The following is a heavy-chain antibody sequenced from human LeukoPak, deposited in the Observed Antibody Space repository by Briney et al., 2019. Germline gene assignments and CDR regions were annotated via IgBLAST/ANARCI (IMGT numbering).Heavy chain of an antibody. CDR3: ARGEAAAAADWYFDL. V-gene: IGHV4-39*07. Sequence: SETLSLTCTVSGGSISSSSYYWGWIRQPPGKGLEWIGSIYYSGSTYFNPSLKSRVTISVDTSKNQFSLKLSSVTAADTAVYYCARGEAAAAADWYFDLWGRGTLVTVSS. D-gene: IGHD6-13*01. CDR1: GGSISSSSYY. CDR2: IYYSGST. J-gene: IGHJ2*01.